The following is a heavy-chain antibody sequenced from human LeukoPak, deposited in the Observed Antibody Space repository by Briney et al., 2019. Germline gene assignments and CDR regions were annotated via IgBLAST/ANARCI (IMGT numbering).Heavy chain of an antibody. CDR2: INNDGSST. CDR3: ARRVFGGIDY. CDR1: GFXFSSYW. D-gene: IGHD3-3*01. V-gene: IGHV3-74*01. Sequence: PGGSLRLSCAASGFXFSSYWIHWVRLTPGEGRVWVAHINNDGSSTGYADSLKGQFTISRDNAKDTLYLQMNSLRVEDTAVYYCARRVFGGIDYWGQGTLVTVSS. J-gene: IGHJ4*02.